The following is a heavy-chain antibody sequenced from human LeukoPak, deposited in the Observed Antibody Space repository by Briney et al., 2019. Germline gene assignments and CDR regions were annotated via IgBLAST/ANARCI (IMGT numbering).Heavy chain of an antibody. CDR1: GFTVSSNY. Sequence: PGGSLRLSCAASGFTVSSNYMNWVRQAPGKGLEWVSIIYSGGSTYYADSVKGRFTVSRDNSKNTLYLQLNSLRAEDTAVYYCARGPLYSTSSGGWFDPWGQGTLVTVSS. J-gene: IGHJ5*02. CDR2: IYSGGST. V-gene: IGHV3-53*01. CDR3: ARGPLYSTSSGGWFDP. D-gene: IGHD6-6*01.